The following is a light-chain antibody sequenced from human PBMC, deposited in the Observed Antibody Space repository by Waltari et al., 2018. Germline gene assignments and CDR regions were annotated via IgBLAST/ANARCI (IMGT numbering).Light chain of an antibody. CDR2: EAS. Sequence: EIVMTQSPATVSVSPGETVALSCRASQSVSTYLAWYQQKPGQAPKLLIYEASTRATGVPARFSGSGSGTEFTLTISSLQSEDFAVYCCQQYIAWPLTFGGGTKVEIK. CDR1: QSVSTY. J-gene: IGKJ4*01. CDR3: QQYIAWPLT. V-gene: IGKV3-15*01.